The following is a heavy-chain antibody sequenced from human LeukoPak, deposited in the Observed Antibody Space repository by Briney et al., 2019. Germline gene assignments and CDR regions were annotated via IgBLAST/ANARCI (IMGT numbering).Heavy chain of an antibody. V-gene: IGHV1-2*02. CDR2: INPNSGGT. CDR3: ARDRWQQLDWFDP. Sequence: ASVKVSCKASGYTFTSYDINWVRQATGQGLEWMGWINPNSGGTNYAQKFQGRVTMTRDTSISTAYMELRRLRSDDTAVYYCARDRWQQLDWFDPWGQGTLVTVSS. J-gene: IGHJ5*02. CDR1: GYTFTSYD. D-gene: IGHD6-13*01.